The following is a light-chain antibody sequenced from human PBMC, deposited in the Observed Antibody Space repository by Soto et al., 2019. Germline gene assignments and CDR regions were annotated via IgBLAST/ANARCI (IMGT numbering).Light chain of an antibody. CDR3: LQSYSTLYT. V-gene: IGKV1-39*01. Sequence: DIQMTQSPSSLSASVGDRVTITCRASQSISTSLSWYQQKPGKAPKLLIHAASSLQSGVPSRFSGSGSGTDFPLTISSLQPEDFAVYYCLQSYSTLYTFGQGTNLEIK. CDR1: QSISTS. CDR2: AAS. J-gene: IGKJ2*01.